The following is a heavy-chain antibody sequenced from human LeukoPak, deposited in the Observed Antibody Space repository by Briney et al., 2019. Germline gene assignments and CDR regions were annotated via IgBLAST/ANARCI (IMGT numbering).Heavy chain of an antibody. Sequence: SGGSLRLSCAASGFTFSSYSMNWVRQAPGKGLEWVSSISSSSSSYIYYADSVKGRFTISRDNAKNSLYLQMNSLRAEDTAVYYCARTGPWSLPPLYSSSSVYFDYWGQGTLVTVSS. J-gene: IGHJ4*02. CDR2: ISSSSSSYI. V-gene: IGHV3-21*01. CDR1: GFTFSSYS. D-gene: IGHD6-6*01. CDR3: ARTGPWSLPPLYSSSSVYFDY.